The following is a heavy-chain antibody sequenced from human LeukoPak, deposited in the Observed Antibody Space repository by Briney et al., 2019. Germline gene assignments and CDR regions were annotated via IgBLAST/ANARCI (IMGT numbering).Heavy chain of an antibody. CDR3: AKEGEAAAGTPWDY. CDR2: ISGSGGST. Sequence: GGSLRLSCAASGFAVSNNYMSWVRQAPGKGLEWVSAISGSGGSTYYADSVKGRFTISRDNSKNTLYLQMNSLRAEDTAVYYCAKEGEAAAGTPWDYWGQGTLVTVSS. D-gene: IGHD6-13*01. CDR1: GFAVSNNY. V-gene: IGHV3-23*01. J-gene: IGHJ4*02.